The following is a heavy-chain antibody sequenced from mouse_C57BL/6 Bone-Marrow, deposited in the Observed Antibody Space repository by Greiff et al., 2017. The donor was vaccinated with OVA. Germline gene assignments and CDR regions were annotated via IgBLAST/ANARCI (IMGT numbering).Heavy chain of an antibody. J-gene: IGHJ4*01. CDR3: AHFYYGNLYYAMDY. CDR1: GYTFTSYG. CDR2: IYPRSGNT. D-gene: IGHD2-1*01. Sequence: QVQLQQSGAELARPGASVKLSCKASGYTFTSYGISWVKQRTGQGLEWIGEIYPRSGNTYYNEKFKGKATLTADKSSSTAYMELRSLTSEDSAVYFCAHFYYGNLYYAMDYWGQGTSVTVSS. V-gene: IGHV1-81*01.